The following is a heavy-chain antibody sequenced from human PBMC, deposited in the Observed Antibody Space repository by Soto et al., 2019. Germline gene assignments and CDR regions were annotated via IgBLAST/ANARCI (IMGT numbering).Heavy chain of an antibody. CDR3: APHLWFGALYY. D-gene: IGHD3-10*01. Sequence: EVQLLESGGGLVQPGGSLRLACAASGFTSSSYAMSWVRQAPGKGLEWVSAISGSGGSTYYADSVKGRFTISRDNAKNTLYLQMNSRRAEETAVYYCAPHLWFGALYYWGPGALVTVSS. CDR2: ISGSGGST. CDR1: GFTSSSYA. V-gene: IGHV3-23*01. J-gene: IGHJ4*02.